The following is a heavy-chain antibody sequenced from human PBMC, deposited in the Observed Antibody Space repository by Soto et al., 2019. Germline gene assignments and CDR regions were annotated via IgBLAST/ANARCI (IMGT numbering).Heavy chain of an antibody. CDR1: GGTFSSYT. Sequence: QVQLVQSGAEVKKPGSSVKVSCKASGGTFSSYTISWVRQAPGQGLEWMGRIIPILGIANYAQKFQGRVTRTAEQSTSTAYMELSSLRSEDTAVYYCASGRNYYDSSGYYFPVSWFDPWGQGTLVTVSS. J-gene: IGHJ5*02. CDR3: ASGRNYYDSSGYYFPVSWFDP. D-gene: IGHD3-22*01. V-gene: IGHV1-69*02. CDR2: IIPILGIA.